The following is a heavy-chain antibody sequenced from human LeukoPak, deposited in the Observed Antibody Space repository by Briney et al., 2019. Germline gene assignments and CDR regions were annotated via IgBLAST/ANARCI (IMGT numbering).Heavy chain of an antibody. CDR2: IKQDGSEK. D-gene: IGHD3-22*01. J-gene: IGHJ4*02. CDR1: GFTFSSYW. Sequence: GGSLRLSCAASGFTFSSYWMSWVRQAPGKGLEWVANIKQDGSEKYYVDSVKGRFTISRDNAKNSLYLQMNSLRAEDTAVYYCARRVPHYDSSGYYSAGAYYFDYWGQGTLVTVSS. V-gene: IGHV3-7*03. CDR3: ARRVPHYDSSGYYSAGAYYFDY.